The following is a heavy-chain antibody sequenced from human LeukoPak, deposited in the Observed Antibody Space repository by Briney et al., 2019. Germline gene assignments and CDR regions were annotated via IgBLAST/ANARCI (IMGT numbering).Heavy chain of an antibody. J-gene: IGHJ4*02. CDR3: AAGEYSSSWSLDY. V-gene: IGHV1-2*02. D-gene: IGHD6-13*01. CDR1: GYTFTGYY. Sequence: GASVKVSCKASGYTFTGYYMHWVRQAPGQGLEWMGWINPNSGGTNYAQKFQERVTITRDMSTSTAYMELSSLRSEDTAVYYCAAGEYSSSWSLDYWGQGTLVTVSS. CDR2: INPNSGGT.